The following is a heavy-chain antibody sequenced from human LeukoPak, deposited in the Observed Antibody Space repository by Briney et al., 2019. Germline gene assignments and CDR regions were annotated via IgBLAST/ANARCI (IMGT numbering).Heavy chain of an antibody. CDR1: VYTLTELS. CDR2: FDPEDGET. CDR3: ATHPSHSIATAGMDYYYYMDV. Sequence: ASVKVSCRVSVYTLTELSMHWVRQAPGKGLEWMGGFDPEDGETIYAQKFQGRVTMTEDTSTDTAYMELSSLRSEDTAVYYCATHPSHSIATAGMDYYYYMDVWGKGTTVTVSS. D-gene: IGHD6-13*01. J-gene: IGHJ6*03. V-gene: IGHV1-24*01.